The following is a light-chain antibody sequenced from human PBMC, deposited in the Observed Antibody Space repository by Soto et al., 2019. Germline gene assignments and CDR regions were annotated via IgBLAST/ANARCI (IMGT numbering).Light chain of an antibody. CDR3: QQYRKWPVN. V-gene: IGKV3-15*01. CDR2: AAS. CDR1: QSLSSN. J-gene: IGKJ4*01. Sequence: IVLTQARAALCVSRGERATLSCRASQSLSSNLAWYQQKLGQAPRLLIYAASTRATGIPARFSGSESGTEFTLTISTLQSEGFAIYYCQQYRKWPVNFAGGTKVDIK.